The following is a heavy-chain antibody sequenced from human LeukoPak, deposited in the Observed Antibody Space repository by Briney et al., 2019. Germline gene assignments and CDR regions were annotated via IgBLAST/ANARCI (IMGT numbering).Heavy chain of an antibody. CDR2: ISSSGSTI. Sequence: PGGSLRLSCAASGFTFSSYEMNWVRQAPGKGLEWVSYISSSGSTIYYADSVKGRFTISRDNAKNSLYLQMNSLRAEDTAVYYCAREFDSSGYYYMDVWGKGTTVTISS. D-gene: IGHD3-22*01. CDR3: AREFDSSGYYYMDV. V-gene: IGHV3-48*03. CDR1: GFTFSSYE. J-gene: IGHJ6*03.